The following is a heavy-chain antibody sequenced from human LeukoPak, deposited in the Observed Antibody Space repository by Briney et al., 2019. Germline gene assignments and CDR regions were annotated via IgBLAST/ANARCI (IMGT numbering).Heavy chain of an antibody. CDR1: GFTFTSYE. J-gene: IGHJ4*02. D-gene: IGHD3-22*01. Sequence: GGSLRLSCAASGFTFTSYEMNWVRQAPGKGLEWVSYISSSGNDIYYADSVKGRFTISRDNAKNSLYLQMNSLRAEDTAVYYCARISNYYDSSGSLDYWGQGTLVTVSS. V-gene: IGHV3-48*03. CDR2: ISSSGNDI. CDR3: ARISNYYDSSGSLDY.